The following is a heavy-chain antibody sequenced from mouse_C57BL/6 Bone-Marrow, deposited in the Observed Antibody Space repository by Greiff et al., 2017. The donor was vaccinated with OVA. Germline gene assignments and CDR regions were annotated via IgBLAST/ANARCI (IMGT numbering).Heavy chain of an antibody. D-gene: IGHD1-1*01. V-gene: IGHV14-4*01. CDR3: TTGNYGSSLFDY. Sequence: EVQLVESGAELVRPGASVKLSCTASGFNITDDYMHWVKQRPEQGLEWIGWIDPENGDTEYASKFQGKAPITADTSSNTAYLQLSSLTSEDTAVYYCTTGNYGSSLFDYWGQGTTLTVSS. CDR2: IDPENGDT. CDR1: GFNITDDY. J-gene: IGHJ2*01.